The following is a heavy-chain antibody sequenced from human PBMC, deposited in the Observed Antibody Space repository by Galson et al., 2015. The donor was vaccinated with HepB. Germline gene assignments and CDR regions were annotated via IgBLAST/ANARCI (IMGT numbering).Heavy chain of an antibody. J-gene: IGHJ6*02. CDR3: AMKERYYGSGTMEGYSYGMDV. CDR1: GFTFSSYA. D-gene: IGHD3-10*01. CDR2: ISYDGSNK. V-gene: IGHV3-30-3*01. Sequence: SLRLSCAASGFTFSSYAMHWVRQAPGKGLEWVAVISYDGSNKYYADSVKGRFTISRDNSRNTLYLQMNSLRAEDTAVYYCAMKERYYGSGTMEGYSYGMDVWGQGTTVTVSS.